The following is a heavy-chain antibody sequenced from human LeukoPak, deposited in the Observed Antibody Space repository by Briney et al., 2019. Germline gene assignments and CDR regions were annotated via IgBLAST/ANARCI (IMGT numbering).Heavy chain of an antibody. D-gene: IGHD3-10*01. CDR2: ISSSGSTI. CDR3: AREKDYYGSGSYLGF. J-gene: IGHJ4*02. CDR1: GFTFSDYY. V-gene: IGHV3-11*04. Sequence: PGGSLGLSCAASGFTFSDYYMSLIRQAPGKGLEWVSYISSSGSTIYYADSVKGRFTISRDNAKNSLYLQMNSLRAEDTAVYYCAREKDYYGSGSYLGFWGQGTLVTVSS.